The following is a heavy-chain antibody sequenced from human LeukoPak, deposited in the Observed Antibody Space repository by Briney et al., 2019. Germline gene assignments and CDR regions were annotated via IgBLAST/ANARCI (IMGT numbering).Heavy chain of an antibody. D-gene: IGHD5-18*01. CDR2: IKQDGSEK. J-gene: IGHJ6*03. V-gene: IGHV3-7*03. CDR3: AKGRVDTAMVPHKYYYYYMDV. CDR1: GFTFSSYW. Sequence: GGSLRLSCAASGFTFSSYWMSWVRQAPGKGLEWVANIKQDGSEKYYVDSVKGRFTISRDNAKNSLHLQMNSLRAEDTAVYYCAKGRVDTAMVPHKYYYYYMDVWGKGTTVTVSS.